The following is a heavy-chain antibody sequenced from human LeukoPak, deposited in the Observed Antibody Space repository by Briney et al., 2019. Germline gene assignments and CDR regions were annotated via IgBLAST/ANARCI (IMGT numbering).Heavy chain of an antibody. Sequence: GRSLRLSCAASGFTSSSYAMHWVRQAPGKGLEWVAVISYDGSNKYYADSVKGRFTISRDNSKNTLYLQMNSLRAEDTAVYYCARVGIAVAGSLDYWGQGTLVTVSS. CDR2: ISYDGSNK. CDR1: GFTSSSYA. CDR3: ARVGIAVAGSLDY. J-gene: IGHJ4*02. V-gene: IGHV3-30*04. D-gene: IGHD6-19*01.